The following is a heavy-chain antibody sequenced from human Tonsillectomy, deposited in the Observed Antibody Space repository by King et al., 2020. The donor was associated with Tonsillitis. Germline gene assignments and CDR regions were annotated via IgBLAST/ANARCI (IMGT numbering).Heavy chain of an antibody. D-gene: IGHD1-26*01. CDR2: IYYSGST. CDR3: ASSGGELVRSYYFDY. V-gene: IGHV4-39*01. CDR1: GGSISSSSYY. Sequence: QLQESGPGLLRPSETLSLTCTVSGGSISSSSYYWGWIRQPPGKGLEWIGSIYYSGSTYYNPSLRSRVSISVDTSKNQFSLNLTSVTAADTAVFYCASSGGELVRSYYFDYWGQGTLVTVSS. J-gene: IGHJ4*02.